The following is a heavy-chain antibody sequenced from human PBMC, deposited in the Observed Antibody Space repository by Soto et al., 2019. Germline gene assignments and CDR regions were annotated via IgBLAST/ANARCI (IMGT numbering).Heavy chain of an antibody. V-gene: IGHV1-3*01. D-gene: IGHD3-3*01. CDR2: INAGNGNT. Sequence: QVQLVQSGAEVKKPGASVKVSCKASGYTFTSYAMHWVRQAPGQRLEWMGWINAGNGNTKYSQKFRGRVTITRDTSASRAYMELSSLRSEDTAVYYCARGEGFLEWLYASDAFYMWGQGTMVTVSS. CDR3: ARGEGFLEWLYASDAFYM. J-gene: IGHJ3*02. CDR1: GYTFTSYA.